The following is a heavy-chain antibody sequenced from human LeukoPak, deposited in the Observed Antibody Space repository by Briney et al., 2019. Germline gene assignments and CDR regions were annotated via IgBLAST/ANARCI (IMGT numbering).Heavy chain of an antibody. CDR2: MYYSGST. D-gene: IGHD3-16*02. CDR1: GGSIRSSSHY. CDR3: ARIISVFGGVIV. J-gene: IGHJ4*02. V-gene: IGHV4-39*01. Sequence: SETLSLTCTVSGGSIRSSSHYWGWIRQPPGKGPEWIGSMYYSGSTYYNPSLKSRVTISVDTSTNQFSLKLSSVTAADTAVYYCARIISVFGGVIVWGQGTLVTVSS.